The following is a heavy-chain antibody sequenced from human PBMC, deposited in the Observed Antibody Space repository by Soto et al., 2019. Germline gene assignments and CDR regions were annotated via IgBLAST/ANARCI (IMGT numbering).Heavy chain of an antibody. V-gene: IGHV4-31*03. CDR3: ATAYRPSGSYFRLSYYCLDV. J-gene: IGHJ6*02. D-gene: IGHD1-26*01. Sequence: KSSETLSLTCSVSGDSIARGDYYWTWIRQPPGKGLEWIGYIHYTGDTYYKSSLKSRLSISLDTSKNHFSLELTSVTAADTAVYYCATAYRPSGSYFRLSYYCLDVWGPGTTVTVSS. CDR2: IHYTGDT. CDR1: GDSIARGDYY.